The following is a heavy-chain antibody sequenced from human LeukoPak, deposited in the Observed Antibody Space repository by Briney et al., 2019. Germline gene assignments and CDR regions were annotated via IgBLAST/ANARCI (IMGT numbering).Heavy chain of an antibody. J-gene: IGHJ4*02. V-gene: IGHV1-69*13. CDR2: IFPIFGIT. Sequence: SVKVSCKSSGGRFSTYALSWVRQAPGQGPEWMGGIFPIFGITNFAQKFQGRVTITADDSTSTATMELRSLRSDDTAVYYCARERNDFDSSGFSGLNPFDHWGQGTLVTVS. CDR3: ARERNDFDSSGFSGLNPFDH. CDR1: GGRFSTYA. D-gene: IGHD3-22*01.